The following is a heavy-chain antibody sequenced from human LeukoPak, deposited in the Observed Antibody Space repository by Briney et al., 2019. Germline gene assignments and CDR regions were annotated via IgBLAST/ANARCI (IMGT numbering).Heavy chain of an antibody. V-gene: IGHV1-2*02. CDR2: INPNSGGT. CDR3: ARGGKIFGVVIDDWFDP. CDR1: GYTFTSYG. D-gene: IGHD3-3*01. Sequence: GASVKVSCKASGYTFTSYGISWVRQAPGQGLEWMGWINPNSGGTNYAQKFQGRVTMTRETSISTAYMELSRLRSDDTAVHYCARGGKIFGVVIDDWFDPWGQGTLVTVSS. J-gene: IGHJ5*02.